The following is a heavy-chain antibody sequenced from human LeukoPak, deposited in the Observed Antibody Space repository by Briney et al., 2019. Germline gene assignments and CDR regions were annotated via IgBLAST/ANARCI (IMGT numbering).Heavy chain of an antibody. V-gene: IGHV1-69*04. D-gene: IGHD3-10*01. CDR2: IIPILGIA. J-gene: IGHJ4*02. CDR3: ARYPITMVRGMGAYYFDC. Sequence: GASVKVSCKASGGTFSSYAISWVRQAPGQGLEWMGRIIPILGIANYAQKFQGRVTITTDESTSTAYMGLSSLRSEDTAVYYCARYPITMVRGMGAYYFDCWGQGTLVTVSS. CDR1: GGTFSSYA.